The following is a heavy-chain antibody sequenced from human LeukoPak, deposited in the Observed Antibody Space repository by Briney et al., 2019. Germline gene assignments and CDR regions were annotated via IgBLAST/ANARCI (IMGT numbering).Heavy chain of an antibody. CDR2: VYPGDSDT. D-gene: IGHD3-10*01. CDR1: GYIFATHW. J-gene: IGHJ5*02. Sequence: GESLKISCSGSGYIFATHWIAWVRQMPGRGLEWMGIVYPGDSDTTYSPSFQGQVTFSADKSIGTVYLQWSSLRASDTAMYFCARTSSSGNSYTPLDLWGQGTLVTVSS. V-gene: IGHV5-51*01. CDR3: ARTSSSGNSYTPLDL.